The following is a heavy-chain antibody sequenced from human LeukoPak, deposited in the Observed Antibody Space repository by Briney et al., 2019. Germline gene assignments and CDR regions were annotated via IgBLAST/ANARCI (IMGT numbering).Heavy chain of an antibody. D-gene: IGHD5-12*01. CDR1: GYTFTSYG. J-gene: IGHJ4*02. Sequence: EASVKVSCKASGYTFTSYGIRWVRQAPGQGLEWMGWISAYNGNTNYAQKLQGRVTMTTDTSTSTAYRELRSLRSDDTAVYYCARGIGYSGYSRGDLVDYWGQGTLVTVSS. CDR3: ARGIGYSGYSRGDLVDY. V-gene: IGHV1-18*01. CDR2: ISAYNGNT.